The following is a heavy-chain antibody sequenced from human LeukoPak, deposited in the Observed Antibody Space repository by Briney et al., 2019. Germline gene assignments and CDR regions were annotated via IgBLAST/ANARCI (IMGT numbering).Heavy chain of an antibody. CDR3: ARADEYRSEYYFDD. D-gene: IGHD6-6*01. CDR2: INPNSGAT. CDR1: GYTFIGYY. V-gene: IGHV1-2*02. Sequence: ASVKVSCKTSGYTFIGYYIHWVRQPPGQGLEWMGWINPNSGATNYAQSFQGRVTVTRDTSISTAYMELRSLISADTAVYYCARADEYRSEYYFDDWGPGTLVTVSS. J-gene: IGHJ4*02.